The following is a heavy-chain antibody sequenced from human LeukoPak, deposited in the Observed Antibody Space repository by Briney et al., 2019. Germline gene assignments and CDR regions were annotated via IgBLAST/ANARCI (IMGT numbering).Heavy chain of an antibody. CDR1: GYAFTGYY. J-gene: IGHJ5*02. CDR2: INPNSGGT. Sequence: GASVKVSCKASGYAFTGYYMHWVRQAPGQGLEWMGWINPNSGGTNYAQKFQGRVTMTRDTSISTAYMELSRLRSDDTAVYYCARGKNDFWSGPWLSWFDPWGQGTLVTVSS. D-gene: IGHD3-3*01. CDR3: ARGKNDFWSGPWLSWFDP. V-gene: IGHV1-2*02.